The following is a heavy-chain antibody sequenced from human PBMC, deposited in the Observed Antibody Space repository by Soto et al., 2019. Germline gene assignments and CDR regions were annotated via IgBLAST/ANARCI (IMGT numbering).Heavy chain of an antibody. CDR1: GFTFSSYA. J-gene: IGHJ4*02. Sequence: GGSLRLSCAASGFTFSSYAMSRVRQAPGKGLEWVSAISGSGGSTYYADSVKGRFTISRDNPKNTLYLQMNSLRAEDTAVYYCEKIWVELDYWGKGTLVTVSS. CDR3: EKIWVELDY. V-gene: IGHV3-23*01. D-gene: IGHD1-7*01. CDR2: ISGSGGST.